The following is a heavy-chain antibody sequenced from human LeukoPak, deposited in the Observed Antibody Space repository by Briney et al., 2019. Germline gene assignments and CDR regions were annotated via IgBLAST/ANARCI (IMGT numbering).Heavy chain of an antibody. V-gene: IGHV1-2*02. CDR1: GYTFTGYY. CDR2: INPNSGGT. CDR3: AREKRVAGSRGGFDP. D-gene: IGHD6-19*01. J-gene: IGHJ5*02. Sequence: ASVKVSCTPSGYTFTGYYMHWVRQAPGQGREWMGWINPNSGGTNYAQKFQGRVTMTRDTSISTAYMELSRLRSDDTAVYYCAREKRVAGSRGGFDPWGQGTLVTVSS.